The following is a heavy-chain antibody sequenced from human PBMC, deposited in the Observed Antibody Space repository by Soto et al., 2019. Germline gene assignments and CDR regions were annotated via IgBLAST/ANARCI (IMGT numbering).Heavy chain of an antibody. V-gene: IGHV1-69*01. Sequence: QVQLVQSGAEVKKPGSSVKVSCKASGGTFSSYAISWVRQAPGQGLEWMGGIIPIFGTANYAQKFQGRVMITADESTSTAYMGLSSLSSEDTAVYYCASSPAAAFTVRRTGSGYYFDYGGQGTLVTVSS. CDR2: IIPIFGTA. J-gene: IGHJ4*02. D-gene: IGHD6-13*01. CDR3: ASSPAAAFTVRRTGSGYYFDY. CDR1: GGTFSSYA.